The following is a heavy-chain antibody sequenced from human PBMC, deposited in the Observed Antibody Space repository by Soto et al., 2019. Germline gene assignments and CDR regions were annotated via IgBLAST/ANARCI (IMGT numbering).Heavy chain of an antibody. CDR3: ARQREATVVSRAAFDI. J-gene: IGHJ3*02. CDR1: GYSFTSYW. Sequence: GESLKISCKGSGYSFTSYWIGWVHQMPGKGLEWMGIIYPGDSDTRYSPSFQGQVTISADKSISTAYLQWSSLKASDTAMYYCARQREATVVSRAAFDIWGQGTMVTVSS. D-gene: IGHD4-17*01. V-gene: IGHV5-51*07. CDR2: IYPGDSDT.